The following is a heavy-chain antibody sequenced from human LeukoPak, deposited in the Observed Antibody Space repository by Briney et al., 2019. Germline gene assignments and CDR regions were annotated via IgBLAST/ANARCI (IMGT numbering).Heavy chain of an antibody. J-gene: IGHJ5*02. CDR2: IIPFLDTS. CDR3: ARAQAGNYDWPLDL. Sequence: SVKVSCKASGGTFSNYALSWVRQGPGQGREWMGAIIPFLDTSNYPPKFQDRVTITTDESTSTAYMELSSLRSDDTAVYYCARAQAGNYDWPLDLWGQGTLVTVSS. CDR1: GGTFSNYA. V-gene: IGHV1-69*05. D-gene: IGHD5-12*01.